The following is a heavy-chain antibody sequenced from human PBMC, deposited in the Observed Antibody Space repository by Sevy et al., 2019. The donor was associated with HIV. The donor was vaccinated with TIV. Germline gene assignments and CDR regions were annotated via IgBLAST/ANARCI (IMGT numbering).Heavy chain of an antibody. V-gene: IGHV3-7*03. CDR3: VRDKEVGASILDA. D-gene: IGHD1-26*01. CDR1: RFNFRNFW. Sequence: GGSLSLSCVASRFNFRNFWMSWVRQAPGKGLECVADIKQDGSEAYYVDSVKGRFTISRDNAKNSLYLQMNSLRDEDTAMYFCVRDKEVGASILDAWGQGTPVTVSS. J-gene: IGHJ5*02. CDR2: IKQDGSEA.